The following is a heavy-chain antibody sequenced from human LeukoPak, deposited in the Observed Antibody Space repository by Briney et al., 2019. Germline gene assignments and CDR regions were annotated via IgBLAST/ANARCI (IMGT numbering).Heavy chain of an antibody. Sequence: SETLSLTCTVSGGSISSSSYYWGWIRQPPGKGLEWIGSIYYSGSTYYNPSLKSRVTISVDTSKNQFSLKLSSVTAADTAVYYCARGPRVRYCSGGSCYLKDVWGKGTTVTVSS. CDR3: ARGPRVRYCSGGSCYLKDV. J-gene: IGHJ6*04. V-gene: IGHV4-39*01. CDR2: IYYSGST. CDR1: GGSISSSSYY. D-gene: IGHD2-15*01.